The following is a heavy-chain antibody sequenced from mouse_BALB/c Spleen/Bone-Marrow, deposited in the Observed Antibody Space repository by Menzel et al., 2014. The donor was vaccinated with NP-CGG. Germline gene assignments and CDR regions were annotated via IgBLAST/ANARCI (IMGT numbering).Heavy chain of an antibody. Sequence: EVMLVESGGGLVKPGGSLKLSCAASGFTFSSYTMSWVRQTPEKRLEWVATISSGGSYTYYPDSVKGRFTISRDNAKNTLYLQMSSLKSEDRAMYYCTRDPFYYGSSYAMDYWGQGTSVTVSS. J-gene: IGHJ4*01. V-gene: IGHV5-6-4*01. CDR3: TRDPFYYGSSYAMDY. CDR2: ISSGGSYT. D-gene: IGHD1-1*01. CDR1: GFTFSSYT.